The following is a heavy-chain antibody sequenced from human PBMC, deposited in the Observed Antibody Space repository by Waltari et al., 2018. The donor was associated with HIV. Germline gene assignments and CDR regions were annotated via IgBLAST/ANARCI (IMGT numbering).Heavy chain of an antibody. V-gene: IGHV4-38-2*01. Sequence: QVHLQESGPGLVKPSETLSLTCVVSGYSINTGYYWGWIRQPPGKGLEWIGSASHRGGTCHNASIKSRATISLDRSKNQVSLKVISVTAADTAVYFCARAGVVPALFDLWGRGTLVTVSS. CDR1: GYSINTGYY. J-gene: IGHJ2*01. CDR3: ARAGVVPALFDL. D-gene: IGHD3-3*01. CDR2: ASHRGGT.